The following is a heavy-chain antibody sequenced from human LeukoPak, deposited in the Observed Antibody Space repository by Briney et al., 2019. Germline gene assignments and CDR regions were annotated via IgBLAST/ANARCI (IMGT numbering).Heavy chain of an antibody. V-gene: IGHV4-4*02. D-gene: IGHD3-10*01. CDR1: GGSISSSNW. CDR3: ARVLWFGESNWYFDL. J-gene: IGHJ2*01. CDR2: IYHSGST. Sequence: PSGTLSLTCAVSGGSISSSNWWSWVRQPPGKGLEWIGEIYHSGSTNYNPSLKSRVTISVDTSKNHFSLKLSSVTAADTAVYYCARVLWFGESNWYFDLWGRGTLVTVSS.